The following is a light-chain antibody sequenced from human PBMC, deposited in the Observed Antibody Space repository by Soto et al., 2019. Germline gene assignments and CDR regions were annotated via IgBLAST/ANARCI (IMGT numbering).Light chain of an antibody. Sequence: EIVMTQSPATLSVSPGERATLSCRASQSVNSKLAWYQQKPGRAPRLLIYGASTRATGIPARFGGSGSGTEFTLTISSLQSEDFAVYYCQQYNNWPTFGQGTKVEIK. J-gene: IGKJ1*01. CDR2: GAS. CDR1: QSVNSK. CDR3: QQYNNWPT. V-gene: IGKV3-15*01.